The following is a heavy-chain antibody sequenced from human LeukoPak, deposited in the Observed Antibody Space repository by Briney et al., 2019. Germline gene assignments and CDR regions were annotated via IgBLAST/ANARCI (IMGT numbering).Heavy chain of an antibody. D-gene: IGHD4-17*01. CDR2: IWYEGINK. J-gene: IGHJ4*02. Sequence: PGGSLRLSCEASGFTFSSYAMHWVRQAPGAGLEWVAVIWYEGINKYYGDSVKGRFTISRDNSKNTVYLQMSSLRAEDTAVYYCARDWAGGYGDYVGYWGQGTLVTVSS. CDR3: ARDWAGGYGDYVGY. CDR1: GFTFSSYA. V-gene: IGHV3-33*01.